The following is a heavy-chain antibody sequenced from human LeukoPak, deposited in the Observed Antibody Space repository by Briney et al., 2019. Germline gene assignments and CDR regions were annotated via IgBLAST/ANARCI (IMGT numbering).Heavy chain of an antibody. J-gene: IGHJ4*02. CDR2: IKQDGSEK. V-gene: IGHV3-7*04. D-gene: IGHD3-10*01. CDR1: GFTFSSYW. CDR3: ARGGFGSGSYSDY. Sequence: GGSLRLSCAASGFTFSSYWMSWVRQAPGKGLEWVANIKQDGSEKFYVDSVKGRFTISRDNAKNSLYLQMNSLRAEDTAVYYCARGGFGSGSYSDYWGQGTLVTVSS.